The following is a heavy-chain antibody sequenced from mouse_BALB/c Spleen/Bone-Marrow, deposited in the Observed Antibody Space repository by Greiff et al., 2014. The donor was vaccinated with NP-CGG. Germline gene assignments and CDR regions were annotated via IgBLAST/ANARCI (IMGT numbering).Heavy chain of an antibody. CDR3: GRGSYFFSY. Sequence: EVQLQQSGPEEVKPGASVKISCKASGYFFTAYYMNWVKESHGKSLEWIGRINSYNGDILYNQKFKDKATLTVDKSSSTAHMELLSLTSEDSAVFYCGRGSYFFSYWGQRTLVTVSP. CDR1: GYFFTAYY. D-gene: IGHD1-1*01. CDR2: INSYNGDI. J-gene: IGHJ3*01. V-gene: IGHV1-37*01.